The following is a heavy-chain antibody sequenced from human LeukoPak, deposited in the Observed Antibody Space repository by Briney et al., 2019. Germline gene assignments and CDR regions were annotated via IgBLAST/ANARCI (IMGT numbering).Heavy chain of an antibody. CDR1: GGSIRSSYYY. CDR2: IYDSGST. CDR3: ASGYDFENWFGP. J-gene: IGHJ5*02. Sequence: SETLSLTCTVSGGSIRSSYYYWGWIRQPPGKGLEWIGSIYDSGSTYYNPSLKSRVTISVDTSKNQFSLKLSSVTAADTAVYYCASGYDFENWFGPWGQGTLVTVSS. D-gene: IGHD3-3*01. V-gene: IGHV4-39*07.